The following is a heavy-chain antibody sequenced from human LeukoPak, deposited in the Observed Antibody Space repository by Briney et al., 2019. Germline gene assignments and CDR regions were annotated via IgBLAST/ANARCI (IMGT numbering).Heavy chain of an antibody. CDR1: GFTFSNAW. V-gene: IGHV4-39*07. CDR3: AREQIQLWANDY. D-gene: IGHD5-18*01. J-gene: IGHJ4*02. Sequence: PGGSLRLSCAASGFTFSNAWMSWIRQPPGKGLEWIGSIYYSGSTYYNPSLKSRVTISVDTSKNQFSLKLSSVTAADTAVYYCAREQIQLWANDYWGQGTLVTVSS. CDR2: IYYSGST.